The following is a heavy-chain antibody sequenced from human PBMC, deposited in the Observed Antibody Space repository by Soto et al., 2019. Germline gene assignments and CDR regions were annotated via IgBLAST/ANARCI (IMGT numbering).Heavy chain of an antibody. Sequence: EVQLLESGGGLLQPGGSLRLSFAASGFTFSSYAMSWVRQAPGKGLGWVSTISGSGGGIYYADSVKGRFTISRDNSKNTLDLQMNSLRAEDTAVYYCAKRNLVVRPPFDYWGQGTLVTVSS. J-gene: IGHJ4*02. CDR3: AKRNLVVRPPFDY. D-gene: IGHD2-15*01. CDR1: GFTFSSYA. V-gene: IGHV3-23*01. CDR2: ISGSGGGI.